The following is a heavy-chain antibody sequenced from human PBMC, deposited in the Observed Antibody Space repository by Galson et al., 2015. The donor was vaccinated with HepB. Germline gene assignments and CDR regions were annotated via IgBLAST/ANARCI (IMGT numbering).Heavy chain of an antibody. D-gene: IGHD5/OR15-5a*01. J-gene: IGHJ5*02. V-gene: IGHV3-48*01. Sequence: SLRLSCAASGFNFNSFSMNWVRQAPGKGLEWISYISSSGSTIYYADSVKGRFTISRDNAKNSLYLQMNSLRVEDTAVYYCARTRDVYDWFDPWGQGTLVTVSS. CDR1: GFNFNSFS. CDR2: ISSSGSTI. CDR3: ARTRDVYDWFDP.